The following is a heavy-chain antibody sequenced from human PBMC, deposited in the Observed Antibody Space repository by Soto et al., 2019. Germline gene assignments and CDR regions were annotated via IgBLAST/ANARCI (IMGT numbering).Heavy chain of an antibody. CDR3: ARQNPLSGYGYGLGGYYFVS. V-gene: IGHV4-39*01. J-gene: IGHJ4*02. D-gene: IGHD5-12*01. Sequence: PSETLSLTCTVSGGSITSRNYYWGWIRQPPGKGLEWIGNIYYSGSTSYNPSLKSRVTISVDTSKNQLSLRLSSVTAADTAVYYCARQNPLSGYGYGLGGYYFVSSGQGTLVTVSS. CDR1: GGSITSRNYY. CDR2: IYYSGST.